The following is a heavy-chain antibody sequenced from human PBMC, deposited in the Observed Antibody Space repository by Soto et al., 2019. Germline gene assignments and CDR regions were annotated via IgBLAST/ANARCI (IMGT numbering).Heavy chain of an antibody. CDR3: VRARTPGGDFAFHY. V-gene: IGHV3-13*01. D-gene: IGHD2-21*02. CDR2: IGFAGDT. CDR1: GFTFSSHA. Sequence: PGGSLRLSCAASGFTFSSHAMHWVRQATGKGLEWVSAIGFAGDTYYPGSVKGRFTISRENAKNSAYLQMDNLRAGDTAVYYCVRARTPGGDFAFHYWGQATLVTVAS. J-gene: IGHJ4*02.